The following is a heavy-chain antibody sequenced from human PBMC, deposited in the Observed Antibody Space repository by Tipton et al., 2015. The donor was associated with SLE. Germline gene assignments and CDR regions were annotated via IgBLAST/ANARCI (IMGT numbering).Heavy chain of an antibody. D-gene: IGHD2-15*01. CDR1: GFTFDDYA. CDR2: IYSGGST. J-gene: IGHJ3*02. CDR3: ARAEDCSGGSCYSIHAAFDI. Sequence: GSLRLSCAASGFTFDDYAMHWVRQAPGKGLEWISVIYSGGSTYYADSVKGRFTIPRDNSKNTLYLQMNSLRAEDTAVYYCARAEDCSGGSCYSIHAAFDIWGQGTMVTVSS. V-gene: IGHV3-53*05.